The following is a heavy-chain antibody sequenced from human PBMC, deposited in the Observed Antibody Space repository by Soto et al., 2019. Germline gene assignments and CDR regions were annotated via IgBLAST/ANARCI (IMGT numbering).Heavy chain of an antibody. J-gene: IGHJ5*02. Sequence: QVQLVESGGGVVQPGRSLRLSCAASGFTFSSYGMHWVRQAPGKGLEWVAVIWYDGSNKYYADSVKGRFTISRDNSKNTLDLQMNSLRAEDTAVYYCAREIAARPIGWFDPWGQGTLVTVSS. CDR1: GFTFSSYG. V-gene: IGHV3-33*01. CDR3: AREIAARPIGWFDP. D-gene: IGHD6-6*01. CDR2: IWYDGSNK.